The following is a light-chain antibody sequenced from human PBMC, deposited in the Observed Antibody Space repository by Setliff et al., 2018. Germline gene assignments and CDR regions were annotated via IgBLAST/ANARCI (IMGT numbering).Light chain of an antibody. CDR1: SSDIGGYNY. J-gene: IGLJ1*01. CDR3: SSYTSSGTDV. Sequence: QSVLTQPASVSGSPGQSITISRTGTSSDIGGYNYVSWYQQHPGKAPKFMIYEVSNRPSGVSNRFSGSKSGNTASLTISGLQAEDEADYYCSSYTSSGTDVFGSGTKV. V-gene: IGLV2-14*01. CDR2: EVS.